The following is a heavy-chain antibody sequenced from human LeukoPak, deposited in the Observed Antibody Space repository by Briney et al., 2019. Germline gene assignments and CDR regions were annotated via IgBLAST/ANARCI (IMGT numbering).Heavy chain of an antibody. CDR1: GGTFSNYA. Sequence: SVKVSCKASGGTFSNYAISRVRQAPGQGLEWMGGIIPIFGTANYAQKFQGRVTITADESTSTAYMELNSLRSEDTAVYYCARDRDSSGWYDYWGQGTLVTVSS. V-gene: IGHV1-69*13. CDR2: IIPIFGTA. D-gene: IGHD6-19*01. CDR3: ARDRDSSGWYDY. J-gene: IGHJ4*02.